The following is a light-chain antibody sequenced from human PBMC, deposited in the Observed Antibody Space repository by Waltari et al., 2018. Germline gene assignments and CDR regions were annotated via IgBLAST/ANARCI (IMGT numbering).Light chain of an antibody. CDR2: GAS. Sequence: EIVMTQSPATLSVSPGERATLSCRASQSVSSNLAWYQQKPGQSPRLLIYGASTRATGNAARFSGSGSGTGFTLTISSLQSEDFALYYCQQYNDWPRTFGQGTKVEI. V-gene: IGKV3-15*01. CDR3: QQYNDWPRT. J-gene: IGKJ1*01. CDR1: QSVSSN.